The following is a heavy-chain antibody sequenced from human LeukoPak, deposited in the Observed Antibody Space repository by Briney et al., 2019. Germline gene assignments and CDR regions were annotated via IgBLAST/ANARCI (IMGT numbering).Heavy chain of an antibody. J-gene: IGHJ5*02. Sequence: ASVKVSCKASGYTFTGYYMHWMRQAPGQGLEWMGWINPNSGGTNYAQKFQGRVTMTRDTSISTAYMELSRLRSDDTAVYYCARDYLYRAQWGDIVATSYTPVGAFGFDPWGQGTLVTVSS. CDR3: ARDYLYRAQWGDIVATSYTPVGAFGFDP. CDR2: INPNSGGT. CDR1: GYTFTGYY. D-gene: IGHD5-12*01. V-gene: IGHV1-2*02.